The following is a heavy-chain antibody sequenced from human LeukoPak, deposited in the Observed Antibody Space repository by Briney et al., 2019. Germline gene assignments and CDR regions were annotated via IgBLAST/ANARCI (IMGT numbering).Heavy chain of an antibody. D-gene: IGHD3-22*01. J-gene: IGHJ4*02. CDR2: MNPNSGNT. V-gene: IGHV1-8*01. CDR3: ARGPYYFDSSRYYSFDY. Sequence: ASVKVSCKASGYTFTSYDINWVRQATGQGLEWMGWMNPNSGNTGYAQKFQGRVTMTRNTSISTAYMELSSLRSEDTAVYYCARGPYYFDSSRYYSFDYWGQGTLVTVSS. CDR1: GYTFTSYD.